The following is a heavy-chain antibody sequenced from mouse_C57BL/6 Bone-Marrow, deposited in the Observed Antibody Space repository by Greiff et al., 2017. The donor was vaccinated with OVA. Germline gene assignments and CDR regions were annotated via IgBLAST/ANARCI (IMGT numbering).Heavy chain of an antibody. V-gene: IGHV5-16*01. CDR2: INYDGSST. Sequence: EVQLVESEGGLVQPGSSMKLSCTASGFTFSDYYMAWVRQVPEQGLEWVANINYDGSSTYYLDSLKSRFIISRDNAKNILYLQMSSLKSEDTATYYCTREITTVVARYFDFWGTETTVTVSS. J-gene: IGHJ1*03. CDR1: GFTFSDYY. CDR3: TREITTVVARYFDF. D-gene: IGHD1-1*01.